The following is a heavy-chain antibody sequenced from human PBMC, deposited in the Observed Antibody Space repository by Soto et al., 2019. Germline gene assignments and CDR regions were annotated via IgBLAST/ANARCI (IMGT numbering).Heavy chain of an antibody. V-gene: IGHV1-3*01. D-gene: IGHD1-26*01. J-gene: IGHJ4*02. CDR3: ARDRSRGSYKPPDY. Sequence: QVQLVQSGAEVKKPGASVKVSCKASGYTFTSYAMHWVRQAPGQRLEWMGWINAGNGNTKYSQKFQGRVTITRDTAASTAYMERSSLRSEGTAVYYCARDRSRGSYKPPDYWGQGTLVTVSS. CDR2: INAGNGNT. CDR1: GYTFTSYA.